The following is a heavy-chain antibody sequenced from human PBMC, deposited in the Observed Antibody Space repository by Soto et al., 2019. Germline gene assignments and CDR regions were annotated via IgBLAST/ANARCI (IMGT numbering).Heavy chain of an antibody. V-gene: IGHV6-1*01. D-gene: IGHD1-7*01. CDR1: GDSVSSNSAA. CDR2: TYYRSKWYN. Sequence: QVQLQQSGPGLVKPSQTLSLTCAISGDSVSSNSAAWNWIRQSPSRGLEWLGRTYYRSKWYNDYAVSVKSRITINPATSKNQFSLQLNSVTPEDTAVYYCARGRRGNWNYGLRSHYGMDVWGQGTTVTVSS. J-gene: IGHJ6*02. CDR3: ARGRRGNWNYGLRSHYGMDV.